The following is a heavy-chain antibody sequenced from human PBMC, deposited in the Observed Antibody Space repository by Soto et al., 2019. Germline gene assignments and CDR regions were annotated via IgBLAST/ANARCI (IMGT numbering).Heavy chain of an antibody. V-gene: IGHV3-66*01. CDR3: ARDTPGPLSXDP. Sequence: GGSLRLSCEASGLIVNNNFMNWVRQAPGRGLEWVSVINPEGRTYYADSVKDRFTISRDTSKNTLYLQMNSLRVEDTAVYYCARDTPGPLSXDPWGQGTQVTVSS. CDR1: GLIVNNNF. CDR2: INPEGRT. J-gene: IGHJ5*02.